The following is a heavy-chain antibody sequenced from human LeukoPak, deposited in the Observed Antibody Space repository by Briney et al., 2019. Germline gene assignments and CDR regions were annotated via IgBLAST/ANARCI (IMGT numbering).Heavy chain of an antibody. Sequence: GGSLRLSCAASGFTFSSYWMSWVRQAPGKGLEWVANIKQDGSEKYYVDSVKGRFTISRDNAKNSLYLQMNSLRAEDMAVYYCAREGIDTAMDSFDYWGQGTLVTVSS. CDR1: GFTFSSYW. D-gene: IGHD5-18*01. V-gene: IGHV3-7*01. CDR2: IKQDGSEK. CDR3: AREGIDTAMDSFDY. J-gene: IGHJ4*02.